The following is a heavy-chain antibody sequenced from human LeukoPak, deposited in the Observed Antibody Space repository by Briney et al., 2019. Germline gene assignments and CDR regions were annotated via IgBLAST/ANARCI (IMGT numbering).Heavy chain of an antibody. CDR1: GFTFTGYY. J-gene: IGHJ4*02. Sequence: ASAKVSCKASGFTFTGYYLHWVRQAPGQGLEWMGWINANNGDTNYAQKFRGWVTMTRDTSLSTAYMEVSRLRFNDTAVYYCARDGATVATPFFDYWGQGTLVTVSS. CDR2: INANNGDT. D-gene: IGHD4-17*01. CDR3: ARDGATVATPFFDY. V-gene: IGHV1-2*04.